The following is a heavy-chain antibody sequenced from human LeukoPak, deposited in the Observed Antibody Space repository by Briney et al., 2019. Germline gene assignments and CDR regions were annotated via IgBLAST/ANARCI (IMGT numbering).Heavy chain of an antibody. Sequence: GESLKISCKGSGYSFASYWIVWVRQMPGKGLECMGIIYPGDSDTRYRPSFQGQVTISADKSISTVYLQWSGLKTSDTAMYYCATTTTRGIPHYFDYWGQGTLVTVSS. V-gene: IGHV5-51*01. J-gene: IGHJ4*02. D-gene: IGHD1-1*01. CDR3: ATTTTRGIPHYFDY. CDR2: IYPGDSDT. CDR1: GYSFASYW.